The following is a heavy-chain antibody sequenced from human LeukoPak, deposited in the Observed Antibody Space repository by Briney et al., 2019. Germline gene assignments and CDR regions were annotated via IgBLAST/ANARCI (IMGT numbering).Heavy chain of an antibody. J-gene: IGHJ4*02. CDR2: FDPEDGVI. Sequence: ASVKASCKVSGYTLTELSMHWVRRAPGNGLAWMGGFDPEDGVIIYAQKFQGRVTMIEDTSTDTAYMELSSLRSEDTAVYYCATGLWYNWNYVYDYWGQGTLVTVSS. CDR3: ATGLWYNWNYVYDY. V-gene: IGHV1-24*01. D-gene: IGHD1-7*01. CDR1: GYTLTELS.